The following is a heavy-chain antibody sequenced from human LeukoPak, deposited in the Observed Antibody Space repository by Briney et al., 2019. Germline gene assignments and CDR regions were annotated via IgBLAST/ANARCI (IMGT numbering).Heavy chain of an antibody. J-gene: IGHJ5*02. D-gene: IGHD3-3*01. CDR2: INPNGGGT. V-gene: IGHV1-2*02. Sequence: ASVKVSCKASGYTFTGYYMHWVRQAPGQGLEWMGWINPNGGGTNYAQKFQGRVTMTRDTSISTAYMELSRLRSDDTAVYYCARDVKGVLRFLEWLLDNWFDPWGQGTLVTVSS. CDR3: ARDVKGVLRFLEWLLDNWFDP. CDR1: GYTFTGYY.